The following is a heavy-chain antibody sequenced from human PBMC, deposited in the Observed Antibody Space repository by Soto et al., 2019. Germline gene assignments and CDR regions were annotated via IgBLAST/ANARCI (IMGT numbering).Heavy chain of an antibody. Sequence: GGSLRLSCAASGFTFSSYGMHWVRQAPGKGLEWVAVISYDGSNKYYADSVKGRFTISRDNSKNTLYLQMNSLRAEDTAVYYCAKEIHDYGDYMFAEYFQHWGQGILVTVSS. CDR1: GFTFSSYG. CDR2: ISYDGSNK. D-gene: IGHD4-17*01. J-gene: IGHJ1*01. V-gene: IGHV3-30*18. CDR3: AKEIHDYGDYMFAEYFQH.